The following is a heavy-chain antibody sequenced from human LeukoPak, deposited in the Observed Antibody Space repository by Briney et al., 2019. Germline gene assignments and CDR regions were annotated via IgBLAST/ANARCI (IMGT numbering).Heavy chain of an antibody. D-gene: IGHD3-10*01. CDR3: ARHDYYGSLNWFDP. Sequence: SETLSLTRIVSGGSLNSPNYYWGWIRQPPGKELEWIGTIYYSGTTYYNPSLKSRLTISVDTSKNQFSLKLTSVTAADTAVYYCARHDYYGSLNWFDPWGQGTLITVSS. V-gene: IGHV4-39*01. CDR2: IYYSGTT. J-gene: IGHJ5*02. CDR1: GGSLNSPNYY.